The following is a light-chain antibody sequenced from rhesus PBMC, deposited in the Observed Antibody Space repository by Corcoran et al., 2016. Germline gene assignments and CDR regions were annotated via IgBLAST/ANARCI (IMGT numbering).Light chain of an antibody. CDR2: DAS. J-gene: IGKJ4*01. CDR3: QQRNSCPLT. Sequence: DIQLTQSPSSLSASVGDRVTITCRASQGISSYLAWYQQKQGKDPKLLIYDASNLQSGVPSRFRGSGSGTEFTLTISSLQPEDFAVYYCQQRNSCPLTFGGGTKVELK. V-gene: IGKV1-38*01. CDR1: QGISSY.